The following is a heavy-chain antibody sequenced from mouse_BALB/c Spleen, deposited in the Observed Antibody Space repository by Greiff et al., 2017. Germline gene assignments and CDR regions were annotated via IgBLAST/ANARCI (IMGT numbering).Heavy chain of an antibody. CDR2: ISSGGSYT. CDR3: AREGSGSSRYFDY. V-gene: IGHV5-9-4*01. CDR1: GFTFSSYA. D-gene: IGHD1-1*01. J-gene: IGHJ2*01. Sequence: EVKLVESGGGLVKPGGSLKLSCAASGFTFSSYAMSWVRQSPEKRLEWVAEISSGGSYTYYPDTVTGRFTISRDNAKNTLYLEMSSLRSEDTAMYYCAREGSGSSRYFDYWGQGTTLTVSS.